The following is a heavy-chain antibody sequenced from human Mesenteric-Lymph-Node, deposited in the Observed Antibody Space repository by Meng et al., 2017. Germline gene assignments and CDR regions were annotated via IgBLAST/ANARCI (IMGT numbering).Heavy chain of an antibody. V-gene: IGHV1-2*06. D-gene: IGHD3-10*01. Sequence: ASVKVSCKASGYTFTGYYMHWVRQAPGQGLEWMGRINPNSGGTNYAQKFQGRVTMTRDTSASTAYMELSSLRSEDTAVYYCASMVRGVIPYYYGMDVWGQGTTVTVSS. CDR2: INPNSGGT. CDR1: GYTFTGYY. CDR3: ASMVRGVIPYYYGMDV. J-gene: IGHJ6*02.